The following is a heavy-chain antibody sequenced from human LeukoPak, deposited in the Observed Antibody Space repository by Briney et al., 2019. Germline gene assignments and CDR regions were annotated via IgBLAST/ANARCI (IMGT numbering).Heavy chain of an antibody. CDR2: ISYDGSNK. CDR1: GFTFSSYA. V-gene: IGHV3-30-3*02. D-gene: IGHD6-19*01. Sequence: GGSLRLSCAASGFTFSSYAMHWVRQAPGKGLEWVAVISYDGSNKYYADSVKGRFTISRDNSKNTLYLQMNSLRAEDTAVYYCAKQYRGYSSGSGDAFDIWGQGTMVTVSS. CDR3: AKQYRGYSSGSGDAFDI. J-gene: IGHJ3*02.